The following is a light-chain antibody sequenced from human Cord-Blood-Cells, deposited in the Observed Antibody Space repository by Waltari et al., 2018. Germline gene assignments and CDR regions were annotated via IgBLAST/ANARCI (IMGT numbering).Light chain of an antibody. J-gene: IGLJ1*01. CDR3: QAWDSSTAV. CDR1: KLGDKY. V-gene: IGLV3-1*01. Sequence: SYELTQPPSVSVSPGQTASITCSGDKLGDKYACWYQQKPGKSPVLVIYQDSKRPSGIPAPVSGSNSGNTATLTISGTQAMDEADYYCQAWDSSTAVFGTGTKVTVL. CDR2: QDS.